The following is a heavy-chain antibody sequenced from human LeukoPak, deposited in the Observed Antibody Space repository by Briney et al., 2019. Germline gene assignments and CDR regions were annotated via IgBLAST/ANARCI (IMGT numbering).Heavy chain of an antibody. Sequence: KSGGSLRLSCAASGFTFSSYSMNWVRQAPGKGLEWVSSISSSSSYIYYADSVKGRFIISRDNSKNTLHLQMSNLGTEDTAVYYCTRSTQWLFDFWGQGTLVTVSS. D-gene: IGHD6-19*01. CDR3: TRSTQWLFDF. V-gene: IGHV3-21*04. CDR1: GFTFSSYS. J-gene: IGHJ4*02. CDR2: ISSSSSYI.